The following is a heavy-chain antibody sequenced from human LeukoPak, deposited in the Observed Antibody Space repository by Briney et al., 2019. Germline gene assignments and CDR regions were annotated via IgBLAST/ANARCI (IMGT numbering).Heavy chain of an antibody. Sequence: PSETLSLTCAVSGGTISSGNWRSWVRQPPGKGLEWIGEIFHSGSTNYNPSLKSRVTISVDKSKNQFSLKLNSVAAADTAVYYCAREGSSGYSLGHWGLGTLVTVSS. CDR2: IFHSGST. D-gene: IGHD3-16*01. CDR1: GGTISSGNW. CDR3: AREGSSGYSLGH. J-gene: IGHJ4*02. V-gene: IGHV4-4*02.